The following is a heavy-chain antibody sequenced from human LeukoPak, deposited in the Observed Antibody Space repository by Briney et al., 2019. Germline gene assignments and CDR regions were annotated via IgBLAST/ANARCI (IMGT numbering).Heavy chain of an antibody. Sequence: GGSLRLSCAASEFTFSSYAMNWVSQAPGKGLEWVSAISGSGGSTYYADSVKGRFTISRDNSKNTLYLQMNSLRAEDTAVYYCAKDRYGDFYNWFDPWGQGTLVTVSS. D-gene: IGHD4-17*01. CDR1: EFTFSSYA. J-gene: IGHJ5*02. CDR3: AKDRYGDFYNWFDP. CDR2: ISGSGGST. V-gene: IGHV3-23*01.